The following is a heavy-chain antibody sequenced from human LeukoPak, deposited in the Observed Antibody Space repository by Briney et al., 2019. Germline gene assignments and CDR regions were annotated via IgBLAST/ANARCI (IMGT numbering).Heavy chain of an antibody. CDR1: GFTFSSYA. D-gene: IGHD2-15*01. Sequence: TGGSLRLSCAASGFTFSSYAMHWVRQAPGKGLEWVAVISYDGSNKYYADSVKGRFTISRDNSKNTLYLQMNSLRAEDTAVYYCARDCSSSAFDIWGQGTMVTVSS. CDR2: ISYDGSNK. V-gene: IGHV3-30-3*01. J-gene: IGHJ3*02. CDR3: ARDCSSSAFDI.